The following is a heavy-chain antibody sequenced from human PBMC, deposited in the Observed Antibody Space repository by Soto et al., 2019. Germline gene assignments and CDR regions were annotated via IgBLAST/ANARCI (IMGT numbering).Heavy chain of an antibody. CDR2: INPGGGST. D-gene: IGHD3-16*01. V-gene: IGHV1-46*01. CDR1: GYTFTSYH. J-gene: IGHJ6*02. CDR3: ARGGGYYGVDV. Sequence: VQLVQSGAEVKKPGASVKISCKASGYTFTSYHIHWVRQAPGQGLEWMGIINPGGGSTTYAQKFQGRVTMTRDTSTSTVYMELSSLRSEDTAVYYCARGGGYYGVDVWGQGTTVTVSS.